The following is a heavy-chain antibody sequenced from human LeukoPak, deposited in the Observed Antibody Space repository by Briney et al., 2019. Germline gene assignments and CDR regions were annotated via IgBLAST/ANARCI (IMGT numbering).Heavy chain of an antibody. V-gene: IGHV1-69*04. D-gene: IGHD3-22*01. CDR2: IIPILDIA. CDR1: GGTFSSYA. Sequence: ASVKVPCKASGGTFSSYAISWVRQAPGQGLQWMGRIIPILDIADYAQEFQGRVTFTADKSTSTAYMELSSLRSDDTAVYYCARDKLKSYYDSSGDAFDIWGQGTMVTVSS. J-gene: IGHJ3*02. CDR3: ARDKLKSYYDSSGDAFDI.